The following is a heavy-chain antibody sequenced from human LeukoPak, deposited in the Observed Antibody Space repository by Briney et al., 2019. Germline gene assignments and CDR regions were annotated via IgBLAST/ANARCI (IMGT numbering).Heavy chain of an antibody. J-gene: IGHJ4*02. CDR1: GFTFSSYS. Sequence: GGSLRLSCAASGFTFSSYSMNWVRQAPGKGLEWVSSIGTSGNYIYYADSVRGRFTISRDNAKNSLYLQMNSLRAEDTAIYYCNNLDDWGQGTLVTVSS. CDR2: IGTSGNYI. D-gene: IGHD1-20*01. V-gene: IGHV3-21*01. CDR3: NNLDD.